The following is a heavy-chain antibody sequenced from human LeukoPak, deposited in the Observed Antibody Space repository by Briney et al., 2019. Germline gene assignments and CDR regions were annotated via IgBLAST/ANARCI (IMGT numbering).Heavy chain of an antibody. V-gene: IGHV3-7*05. J-gene: IGHJ2*01. CDR2: IKQDGSEI. CDR3: ARVSSGHRMWYFDL. D-gene: IGHD6-19*01. CDR1: GFSFDTYW. Sequence: GGSLRLSCAASGFSFDTYWMTWVRQAPGKGLAWVANIKQDGSEIYSVDSVKGRFTISRDNAKNSLYLQMSSLRVDDTAVYYCARVSSGHRMWYFDLWGRGTLVTVSS.